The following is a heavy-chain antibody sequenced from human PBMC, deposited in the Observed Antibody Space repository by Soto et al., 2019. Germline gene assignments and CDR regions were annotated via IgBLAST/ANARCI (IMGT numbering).Heavy chain of an antibody. CDR1: GGSTSSYY. V-gene: IGHV4-59*08. CDR3: AGSTGWYWFDP. Sequence: SETLSLTCTVSGGSTSSYYWSWIRQPPGKGLEWIASIHYSGRTNYNPSLKSRVTVSVDTSKNQFSLELNSVTAADTAVYYCAGSTGWYWFDPWGQGTLVTVSS. D-gene: IGHD6-19*01. CDR2: IHYSGRT. J-gene: IGHJ5*02.